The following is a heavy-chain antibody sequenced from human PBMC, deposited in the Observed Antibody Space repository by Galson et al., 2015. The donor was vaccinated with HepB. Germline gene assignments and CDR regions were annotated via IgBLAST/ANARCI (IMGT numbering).Heavy chain of an antibody. D-gene: IGHD1-7*01. V-gene: IGHV1-18*01. CDR3: ARDSRLELQLNNYYSYGMDV. Sequence: SVKVSCKASGYEFNKYGLSWVRQAPGQGLEWMGWVSGYDGSANYAPKFQGRVTMTTQKSTGTAFMEMRRLRSDDTAVYYCARDSRLELQLNNYYSYGMDVWGQGTAVFVS. J-gene: IGHJ6*02. CDR1: GYEFNKYG. CDR2: VSGYDGSA.